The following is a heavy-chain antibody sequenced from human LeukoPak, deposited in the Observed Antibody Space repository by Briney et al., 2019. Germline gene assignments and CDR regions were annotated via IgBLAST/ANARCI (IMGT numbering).Heavy chain of an antibody. CDR1: GFTFSSYE. Sequence: GSLRLSCAASGFTFSSYEMNWVRQPPGKGLEWIEEINHSGSTNYNPSLKSRVTISVDTSKNQFSLKLSSVTAADTAVYYCARGRSFSSGWYEDLDYWGQGTLVTVSS. CDR2: INHSGST. V-gene: IGHV4-34*01. D-gene: IGHD6-19*01. CDR3: ARGRSFSSGWYEDLDY. J-gene: IGHJ4*02.